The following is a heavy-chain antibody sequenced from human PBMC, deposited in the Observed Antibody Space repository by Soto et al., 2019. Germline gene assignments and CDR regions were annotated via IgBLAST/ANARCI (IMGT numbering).Heavy chain of an antibody. J-gene: IGHJ4*02. Sequence: GASVKVSCKASGYTFTGHYIHWVRQAPEQEPEWMGEIGPESGATRYAQKFQGRVTMTRDTSITTVYMELNNLSPDDTAVYYCGRGRSGQIVVFYWGQGTPVTVSS. CDR2: IGPESGAT. V-gene: IGHV1-2*02. D-gene: IGHD1-26*01. CDR1: GYTFTGHY. CDR3: GRGRSGQIVVFY.